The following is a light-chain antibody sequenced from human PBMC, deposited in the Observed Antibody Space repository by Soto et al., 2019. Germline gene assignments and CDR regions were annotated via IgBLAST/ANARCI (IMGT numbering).Light chain of an antibody. CDR2: DVS. V-gene: IGLV2-14*02. CDR1: SSDVGSYNL. Sequence: QSVLTQPASVSGSPGQSITISCTGTSSDVGSYNLVSWYQHHPGKAPKLMIYDVSDRPSGVSNRFSGSKSGNTASLTISGLQAEDEADYYCSSYTSTSTLWVFGGGTKLTVL. J-gene: IGLJ3*02. CDR3: SSYTSTSTLWV.